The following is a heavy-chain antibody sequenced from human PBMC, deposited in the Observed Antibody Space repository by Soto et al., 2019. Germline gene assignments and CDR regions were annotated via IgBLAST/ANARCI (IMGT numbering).Heavy chain of an antibody. V-gene: IGHV4-59*01. CDR3: ARDMSGGSSWYEFDS. D-gene: IGHD6-13*01. Sequence: ETLSLTCTVSGDSIKSSYWSWVRQPPGRGLEWIGYVYYTGTTNSNPSLKSRVTISADTSKNLFSLKVVSVTPADTAVYFCARDMSGGSSWYEFDSWGPGTLVTVSS. J-gene: IGHJ4*02. CDR2: VYYTGTT. CDR1: GDSIKSSY.